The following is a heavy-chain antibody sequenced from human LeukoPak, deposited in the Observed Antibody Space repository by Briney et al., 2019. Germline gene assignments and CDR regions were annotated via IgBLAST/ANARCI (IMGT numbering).Heavy chain of an antibody. D-gene: IGHD5-18*01. Sequence: GGSLRLSCSGSGFTFSHHWMTWVRQAPGKGLEWVALMSNDGSNKYYADSVKGRFTISRDNSKNTLYLQMNSLRAEDTAVYYCARDGYGGGAFDIWGQGTMVTVSS. CDR2: MSNDGSNK. CDR1: GFTFSHHW. J-gene: IGHJ3*02. CDR3: ARDGYGGGAFDI. V-gene: IGHV3-30-3*01.